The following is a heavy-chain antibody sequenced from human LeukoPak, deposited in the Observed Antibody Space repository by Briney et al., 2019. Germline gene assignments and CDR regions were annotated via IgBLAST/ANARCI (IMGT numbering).Heavy chain of an antibody. CDR3: ARGGPEDIVVVPAAHAFDI. J-gene: IGHJ3*02. D-gene: IGHD2-2*01. Sequence: ASVKVSCKASGYTFTGYYMHWVRQAPGQGLEWMGWINPNSGGTNYAQKFQGRVTMTRDTSISTAYMELSRLRSDDTAVYYCARGGPEDIVVVPAAHAFDIWGQGTMVTVSS. CDR1: GYTFTGYY. CDR2: INPNSGGT. V-gene: IGHV1-2*02.